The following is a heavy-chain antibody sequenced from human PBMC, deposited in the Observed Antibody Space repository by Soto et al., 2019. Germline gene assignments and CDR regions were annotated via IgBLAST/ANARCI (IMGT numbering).Heavy chain of an antibody. Sequence: SVKVSCKASGGTFSSYAISWVRQAPGQGLEWMGGIIPIFGTANYAQKFQGRVTITADESTSTAYMELSSLRSEDTAVYYCARDIVATTNYYYYYGMYFWGQGTTVTVSS. CDR3: ARDIVATTNYYYYYGMYF. V-gene: IGHV1-69*13. CDR1: GGTFSSYA. J-gene: IGHJ6*02. D-gene: IGHD5-12*01. CDR2: IIPIFGTA.